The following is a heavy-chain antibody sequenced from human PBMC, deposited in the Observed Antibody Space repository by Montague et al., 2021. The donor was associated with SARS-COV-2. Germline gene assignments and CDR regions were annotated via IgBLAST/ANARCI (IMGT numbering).Heavy chain of an antibody. D-gene: IGHD3-22*01. CDR2: IYYGGST. V-gene: IGHV4-31*03. J-gene: IGHJ3*01. Sequence: TLSLTCTVSGGSISRGGYYWSWIRQHPGKGLEWIGYIYYGGSTYYNPSLKSRVTISVDTSKNQFSLKLSSVTAADTAVYYCARVQGITMIVVVIGAFDFWGQGTMVTVSS. CDR3: ARVQGITMIVVVIGAFDF. CDR1: GGSISRGGYY.